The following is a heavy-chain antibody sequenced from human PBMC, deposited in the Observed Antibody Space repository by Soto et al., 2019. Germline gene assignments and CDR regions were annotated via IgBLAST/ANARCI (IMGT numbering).Heavy chain of an antibody. J-gene: IGHJ4*02. Sequence: ESGGGLVKPGGSLRLACAASGFTFSDYYMTWIRQAPGKGLEWVSYISSSGSYTNYADSVKGRFTTSRDNANNSLYLQMNTLRAEDTAVYYCARDFVGAKDGFFDYWGQGTLLTVSS. CDR2: ISSSGSYT. CDR1: GFTFSDYY. CDR3: ARDFVGAKDGFFDY. D-gene: IGHD1-26*01. V-gene: IGHV3-11*06.